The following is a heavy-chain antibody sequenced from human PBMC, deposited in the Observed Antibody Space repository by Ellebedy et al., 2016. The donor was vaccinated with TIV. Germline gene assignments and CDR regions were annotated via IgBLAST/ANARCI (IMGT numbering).Heavy chain of an antibody. V-gene: IGHV3-13*01. CDR2: SGAAGDT. J-gene: IGHJ2*01. Sequence: GESLKISCAASGFTFSNYDMHWVRRPTGKGLEWVSASGAAGDTYYPDSVRGRFTISRESAKTSFYLQMNSLTAGDTAVYYCASGGPGGDNWFFGLWGRGTQVTVSS. D-gene: IGHD3-10*01. CDR1: GFTFSNYD. CDR3: ASGGPGGDNWFFGL.